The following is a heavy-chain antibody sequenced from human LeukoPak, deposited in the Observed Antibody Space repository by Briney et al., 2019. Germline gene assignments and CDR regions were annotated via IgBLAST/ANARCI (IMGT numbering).Heavy chain of an antibody. CDR2: INPNSGGT. Sequence: ASVKLSCKASGYTFTGYYMHWVREAPGQGLEWMGWINPNSGGTNYAQTFQGRVTITRDTSISTAYMELSRLRSDDTAVYYCARVMLGSYYSDAFDIWGQGTMVTVSS. CDR3: ARVMLGSYYSDAFDI. CDR1: GYTFTGYY. V-gene: IGHV1-2*02. J-gene: IGHJ3*02. D-gene: IGHD1-26*01.